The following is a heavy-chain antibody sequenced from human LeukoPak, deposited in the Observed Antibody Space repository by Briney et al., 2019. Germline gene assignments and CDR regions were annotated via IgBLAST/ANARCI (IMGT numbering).Heavy chain of an antibody. D-gene: IGHD6-25*01. V-gene: IGHV3-21*05. J-gene: IGHJ3*02. CDR3: ARVGQRNAFDI. Sequence: GGSLRLSCAASGFTFSSYAMSWVRQAPGKGLEWVSYISSSGSSIYYADSVKGRFTISRDNAKNSLYLQMNSLRAEDTAVYYCARVGQRNAFDIWGQGTMVTVSS. CDR1: GFTFSSYA. CDR2: ISSSGSSI.